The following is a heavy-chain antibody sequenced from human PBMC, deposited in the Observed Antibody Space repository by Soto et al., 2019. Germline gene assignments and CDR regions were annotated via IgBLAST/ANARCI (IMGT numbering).Heavy chain of an antibody. V-gene: IGHV4-4*07. CDR3: ARDLQSTTRFDP. J-gene: IGHJ5*02. CDR2: IYTSGTT. D-gene: IGHD2-2*01. Sequence: PSETLSLTCTVSGASISSYFRSWIRQPAGKGLEWIGRIYTSGTTNYNPSLKSRVTMSLDTSKNQFSLKLTSVTAADTAVYFCARDLQSTTRFDPWGQGTLVTVSS. CDR1: GASISSYF.